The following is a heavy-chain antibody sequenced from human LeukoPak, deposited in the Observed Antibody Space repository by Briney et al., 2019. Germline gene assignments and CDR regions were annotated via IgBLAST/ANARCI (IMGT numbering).Heavy chain of an antibody. Sequence: GASVKVSCKASGYTFIGYNMHWVRQAPGQGLEWMGWINPNSGGTNYAQKFQGRVTMTRDTSISTAYMELSRLRSDDTTVYYCARDFWSGCYSGLSYNWFDPWGQGTLVTVSS. J-gene: IGHJ5*02. CDR2: INPNSGGT. V-gene: IGHV1-2*02. CDR3: ARDFWSGCYSGLSYNWFDP. CDR1: GYTFIGYN. D-gene: IGHD3-3*01.